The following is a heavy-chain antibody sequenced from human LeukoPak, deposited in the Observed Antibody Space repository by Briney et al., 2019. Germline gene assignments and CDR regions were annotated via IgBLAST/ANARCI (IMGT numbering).Heavy chain of an antibody. J-gene: IGHJ4*02. CDR1: GFTFSTYA. CDR3: AKEGYCSGGSCLNNFDY. CDR2: ISISGGDT. D-gene: IGHD2-15*01. Sequence: GGSLRLSCAASGFTFSTYAMTWVRQAPGKGLEWVSAISISGGDTYYSDSVKGRFTISRDNSKNTLFLQMNSLRAEYTAVYYCAKEGYCSGGSCLNNFDYWGQGTLVTVSS. V-gene: IGHV3-23*01.